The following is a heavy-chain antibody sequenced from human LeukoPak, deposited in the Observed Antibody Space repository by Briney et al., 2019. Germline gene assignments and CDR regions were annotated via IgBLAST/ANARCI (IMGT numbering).Heavy chain of an antibody. CDR3: ATGASKVTTDFANY. Sequence: GESLTISCKCSGYRFTNYWISWVRQMPGKGLEWMGRIDPSDSYTKYSPSFEGHVTISVDKSISTAFLQWNSLKASDSAMYYCATGASKVTTDFANYWGQGTQVAVSS. D-gene: IGHD4-17*01. J-gene: IGHJ4*02. V-gene: IGHV5-10-1*01. CDR1: GYRFTNYW. CDR2: IDPSDSYT.